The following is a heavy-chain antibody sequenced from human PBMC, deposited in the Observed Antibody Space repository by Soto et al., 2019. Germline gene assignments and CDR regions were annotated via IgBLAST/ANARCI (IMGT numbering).Heavy chain of an antibody. D-gene: IGHD3-22*01. Sequence: VQLVQSGAEVKKPGDSLKISCKGSGYSFTSFWIGWVRQMPGKGLEWLGIIYPGDSQTRYSPSFQGQVTISVDKSISTAYLQWSSLKASDTAMYYCARWYYHDSSGYSFDYWGQGTLVTVSS. CDR1: GYSFTSFW. V-gene: IGHV5-51*03. J-gene: IGHJ4*02. CDR2: IYPGDSQT. CDR3: ARWYYHDSSGYSFDY.